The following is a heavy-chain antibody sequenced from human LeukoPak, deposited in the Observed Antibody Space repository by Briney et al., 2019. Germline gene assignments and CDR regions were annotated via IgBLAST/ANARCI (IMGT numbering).Heavy chain of an antibody. Sequence: SVKVSCKASGGTFSSYAISWVRQAPGQGLEWMGGIIPIFGTANYAQKFQGRVTITADESTSTAYMELSSLRAEDTAVYYCARVITIFGVVIIPGSDYYYGMDVWGQGTTVTVSS. CDR3: ARVITIFGVVIIPGSDYYYGMDV. V-gene: IGHV1-69*01. D-gene: IGHD3-3*01. J-gene: IGHJ6*02. CDR1: GGTFSSYA. CDR2: IIPIFGTA.